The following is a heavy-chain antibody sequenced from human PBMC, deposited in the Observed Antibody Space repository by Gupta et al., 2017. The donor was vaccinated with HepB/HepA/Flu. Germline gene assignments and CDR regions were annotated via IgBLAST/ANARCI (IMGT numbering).Heavy chain of an antibody. CDR2: INPIGDGT. D-gene: IGHD1-26*01. J-gene: IGHJ5*02. CDR3: ARGRVPTTKSGWLDP. Sequence: QVQLVQSGPEVKPPGASVKISCKASQDTFTSHHIHWVRQAPGQGLEWLGVINPIGDGTNYAQKFRGRVTLTRDTSTSSFYMEFTSLRSEDTAVYYCARGRVPTTKSGWLDPWGQGTLVTVSS. CDR1: QDTFTSHH. V-gene: IGHV1-46*01.